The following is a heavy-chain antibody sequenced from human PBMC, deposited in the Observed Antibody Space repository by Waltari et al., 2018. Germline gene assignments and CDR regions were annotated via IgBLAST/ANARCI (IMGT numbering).Heavy chain of an antibody. Sequence: QVQLQQWGAGLLKPSETLSLTCAVYGGSFSGYYWSWIRPPPGKGLEWIGEINHSGSTNYNPSLKSRVTISVDTSKNQFSLKLSSVTAADTAVYYCARATNSGSYYYYYYYYMDVWGKGTTVTVSS. D-gene: IGHD1-26*01. V-gene: IGHV4-34*01. CDR2: INHSGST. J-gene: IGHJ6*03. CDR1: GGSFSGYY. CDR3: ARATNSGSYYYYYYYYMDV.